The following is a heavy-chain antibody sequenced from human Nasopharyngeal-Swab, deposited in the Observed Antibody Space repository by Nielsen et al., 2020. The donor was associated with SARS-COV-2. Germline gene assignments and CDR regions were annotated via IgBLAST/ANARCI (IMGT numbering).Heavy chain of an antibody. Sequence: GESLKISCAASGFTFSSYGMHWVRQAPGKGLEWVAVIWYDGSNKYYADSVKGRFTISRDNSKNTLYLQMNSLRAEDTAVYYCARGVPAAAFDYWGQGTLVDVSS. V-gene: IGHV3-33*01. CDR2: IWYDGSNK. D-gene: IGHD2-2*01. J-gene: IGHJ4*02. CDR3: ARGVPAAAFDY. CDR1: GFTFSSYG.